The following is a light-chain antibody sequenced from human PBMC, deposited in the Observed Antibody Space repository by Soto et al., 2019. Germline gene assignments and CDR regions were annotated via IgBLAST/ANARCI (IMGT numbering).Light chain of an antibody. CDR3: QQYNNWPFT. CDR2: DAS. V-gene: IGKV3-15*01. Sequence: EIVMTQSPATLSLSPGDRVTLSCRASQSVRTNSAWYQQKPGQTPRLLIYDASTRATGIPARFSGSGSGTDSTLTSSILHSEDFAVYYWQQYNNWPFTFGGGTKVEIK. CDR1: QSVRTN. J-gene: IGKJ4*01.